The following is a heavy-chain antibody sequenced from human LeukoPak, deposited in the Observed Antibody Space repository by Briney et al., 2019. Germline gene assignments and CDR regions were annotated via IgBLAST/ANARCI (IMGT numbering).Heavy chain of an antibody. D-gene: IGHD3-22*01. CDR1: GVSISGHY. V-gene: IGHV4-59*11. Sequence: PSEPLSLTCTISGVSISGHYWSWIRQPPGNGLEWIGFVYYSGRTRYNPSLHSRVTISADTSKNHLSLKLTSVTAADTAVYYCARLLDNDSSGDPDTFDMWGQGIKVTVSS. CDR2: VYYSGRT. CDR3: ARLLDNDSSGDPDTFDM. J-gene: IGHJ3*02.